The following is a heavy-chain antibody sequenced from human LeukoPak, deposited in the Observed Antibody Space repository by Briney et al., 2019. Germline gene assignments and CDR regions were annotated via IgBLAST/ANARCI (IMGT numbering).Heavy chain of an antibody. J-gene: IGHJ4*02. V-gene: IGHV3-33*01. CDR2: IWYDGSNK. Sequence: GGSLRLSCAASGLTFSSYGMHWVRQAPGKGLEWVAVIWYDGSNKYYADSVKGRFTISRDNSKNTLYLQMNSLRAEDTAVYYCASQGLTGSTYYFDYWGQGTLVTVSS. CDR3: ASQGLTGSTYYFDY. CDR1: GLTFSSYG. D-gene: IGHD7-27*01.